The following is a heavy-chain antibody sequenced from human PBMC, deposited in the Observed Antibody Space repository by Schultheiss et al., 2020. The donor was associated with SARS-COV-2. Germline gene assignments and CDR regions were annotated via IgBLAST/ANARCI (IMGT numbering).Heavy chain of an antibody. V-gene: IGHV4-59*12. CDR3: ARGAAYCGGDCSTYYFDY. J-gene: IGHJ4*02. CDR2: IYHSGST. CDR1: GGSISYYY. D-gene: IGHD2-21*02. Sequence: SETLSLTCSVSGGSISYYYWTWIRQPPGKGLEWIGSIYHSGSTNYNPSLKSRVTISVDTSKNQFSLKLSSVTAADTAVYYCARGAAYCGGDCSTYYFDYWGQGTLVTVSS.